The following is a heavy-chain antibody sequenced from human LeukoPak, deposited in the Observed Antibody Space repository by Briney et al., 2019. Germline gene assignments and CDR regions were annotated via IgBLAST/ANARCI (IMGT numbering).Heavy chain of an antibody. J-gene: IGHJ6*04. D-gene: IGHD2-21*01. CDR2: ISSSSNYI. CDR1: GFIFSSYT. V-gene: IGHV3-21*01. CDR3: AREGIPGPKDV. Sequence: PGGSLRLSFAASGFIFSSYTMNWVRQAPGKGLEWVSSISSSSNYINYADSVKGRFTLSRDNAKNTLYLQMNSLIAEDTAVYYCAREGIPGPKDVWGKGTTVTVSS.